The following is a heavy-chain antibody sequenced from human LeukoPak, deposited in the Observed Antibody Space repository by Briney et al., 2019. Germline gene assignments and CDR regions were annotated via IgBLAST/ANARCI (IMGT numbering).Heavy chain of an antibody. CDR3: ARDLGGYSYGPYYFDY. J-gene: IGHJ4*02. Sequence: SETLSLTCAVYGGSFSGYYWSWIRQPAGKGLEWIGRIYTSGSTNYNPSLKSRVTISVDTSKNQFSLKLSSVTAADTAVYYCARDLGGYSYGPYYFDYWGQGTLVTVSS. CDR2: IYTSGST. CDR1: GGSFSGYY. V-gene: IGHV4-4*07. D-gene: IGHD5-18*01.